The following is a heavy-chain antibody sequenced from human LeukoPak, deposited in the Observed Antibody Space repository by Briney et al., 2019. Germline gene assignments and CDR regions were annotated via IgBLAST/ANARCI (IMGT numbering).Heavy chain of an antibody. Sequence: GGSLRLSCAASGFTFSDYYMSWIRQAPGKGLEWVSYISSSGSTIYYADSVKGRFTISRDNAKNSLYLQMNSLRAEDTALYHCARVPGYSGSYVPGYFDLWGRGTLVTVSS. CDR3: ARVPGYSGSYVPGYFDL. D-gene: IGHD1-26*01. CDR1: GFTFSDYY. V-gene: IGHV3-11*01. CDR2: ISSSGSTI. J-gene: IGHJ2*01.